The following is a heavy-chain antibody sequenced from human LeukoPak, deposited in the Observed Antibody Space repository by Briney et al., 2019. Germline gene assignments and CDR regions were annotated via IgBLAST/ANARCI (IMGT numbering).Heavy chain of an antibody. CDR3: VRDSPPSNWDYGHFDY. V-gene: IGHV1-18*04. CDR1: GFTFTSYG. CDR2: ISVYNDNT. Sequence: GASVKVSCKASGFTFTSYGISWVRQAPGQGLEWVGWISVYNDNTNYAQKVQGRVIMTTDTSTSTAYMELRSLRSDDTAVYYCVRDSPPSNWDYGHFDYWGLGTLVTVSS. D-gene: IGHD1-7*01. J-gene: IGHJ4*02.